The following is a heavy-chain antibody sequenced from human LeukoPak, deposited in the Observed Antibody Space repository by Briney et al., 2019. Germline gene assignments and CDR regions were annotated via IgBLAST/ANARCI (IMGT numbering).Heavy chain of an antibody. CDR2: INPSGGST. J-gene: IGHJ4*02. Sequence: ASVKVSCKASGYTFTSYYMHWVRQAPGQGLEWMGIINPSGGSTSYAQKFQGRVTMTRDTSTSTVYMELSSLRSEDTAVYYCARAHYDFWSGYSSFDYWGQGTLVTVSS. CDR3: ARAHYDFWSGYSSFDY. CDR1: GYTFTSYY. D-gene: IGHD3-3*01. V-gene: IGHV1-46*01.